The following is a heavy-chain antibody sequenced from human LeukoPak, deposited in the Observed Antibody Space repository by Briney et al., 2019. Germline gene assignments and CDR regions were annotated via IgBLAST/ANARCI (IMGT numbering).Heavy chain of an antibody. Sequence: GGALRLSCAASGFTFSRYAMSGVRPAPGKGLGWFSAISGSGGSTYYADSVKGRFTISRDNPKNTLYLQMNSLRAEDTAVYYCASYDYGDYWGQGTLVTVSS. V-gene: IGHV3-23*01. CDR2: ISGSGGST. J-gene: IGHJ4*02. D-gene: IGHD3-16*01. CDR1: GFTFSRYA. CDR3: ASYDYGDY.